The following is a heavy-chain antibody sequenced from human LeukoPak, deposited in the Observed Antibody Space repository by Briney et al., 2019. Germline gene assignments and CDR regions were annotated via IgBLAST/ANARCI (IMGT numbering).Heavy chain of an antibody. D-gene: IGHD6-19*01. CDR3: AKVAVKQYFSTYYFDY. V-gene: IGHV3-53*05. J-gene: IGHJ4*02. Sequence: GGSLRLSCAASVFTVSSNYMSWVRQAPWKGLEWVSVIYSGGSTYYAGSVKGRFTISRGNSKNTLYLQMNSLRAEDTAVYYCAKVAVKQYFSTYYFDYWGQGTLVTVSS. CDR1: VFTVSSNY. CDR2: IYSGGST.